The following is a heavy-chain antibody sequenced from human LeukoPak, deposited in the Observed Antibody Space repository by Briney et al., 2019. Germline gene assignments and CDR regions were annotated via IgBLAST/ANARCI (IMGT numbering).Heavy chain of an antibody. D-gene: IGHD3-10*01. V-gene: IGHV4-59*01. CDR2: MYYSGST. CDR1: GDSISSYY. Sequence: SEALSLTCTVSGDSISSYYWSWIRQPPGKGLEWIGNMYYSGSTNYNPSLKSRVTISVDTSKNQFSLKLSSVTAADTAVYYCARESYYGSGSEGYFAYWGQGTLVTVSS. CDR3: ARESYYGSGSEGYFAY. J-gene: IGHJ4*02.